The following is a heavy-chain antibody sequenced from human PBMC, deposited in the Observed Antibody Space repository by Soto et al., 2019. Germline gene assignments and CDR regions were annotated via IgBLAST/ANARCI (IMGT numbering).Heavy chain of an antibody. Sequence: QITLKESGPTLVQPTQTLTLTCTFSGFSLTTTGVGVGWIRQPPGKALEWPALIYWDDHKRYSPSLKSRLTLTQYKSRDQVVLTMTSMDHAEQATYDCTHLVGGLLRDYGGQGPLITVSS. V-gene: IGHV2-5*02. CDR3: THLVGGLLRDY. CDR2: IYWDDHK. CDR1: GFSLTTTGVG. J-gene: IGHJ4*02. D-gene: IGHD1-26*01.